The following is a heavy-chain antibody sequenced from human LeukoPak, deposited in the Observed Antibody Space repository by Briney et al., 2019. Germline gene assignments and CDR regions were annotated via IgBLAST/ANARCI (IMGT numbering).Heavy chain of an antibody. J-gene: IGHJ4*02. V-gene: IGHV5-10-1*01. CDR2: IDPSDSYT. Sequence: PGESLRISCKGSGYRFTTYWISWVRQMPGKGLEWMGRIDPSDSYTNYSPSFEGHVTISTDKSINSAYLQWSSLKASDSAMYYCARHPDCGGGSCYSLYFDYWGQGTLVTVSS. CDR1: GYRFTTYW. D-gene: IGHD2-15*01. CDR3: ARHPDCGGGSCYSLYFDY.